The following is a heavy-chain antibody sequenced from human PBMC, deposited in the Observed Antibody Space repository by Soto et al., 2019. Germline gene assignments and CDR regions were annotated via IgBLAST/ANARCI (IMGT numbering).Heavy chain of an antibody. CDR3: AGWTKEWALGKYYMDV. V-gene: IGHV3-66*01. J-gene: IGHJ6*03. Sequence: EVQLVESGGGSVQPGGSLRLSCAASGLTVSSKYMSWVRQAPGKGLEWVSVIYSGGSTFYADSVKGRFTISRDNSKNTLYLQMNSLRVEDTAVYYCAGWTKEWALGKYYMDVWGKGTTVTVSS. D-gene: IGHD2-8*01. CDR2: IYSGGST. CDR1: GLTVSSKY.